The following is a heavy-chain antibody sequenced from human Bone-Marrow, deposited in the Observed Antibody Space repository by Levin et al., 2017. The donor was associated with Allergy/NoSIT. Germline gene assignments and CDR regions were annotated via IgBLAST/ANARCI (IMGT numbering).Heavy chain of an antibody. CDR1: GFTFSDYY. V-gene: IGHV3-11*01. Sequence: GGSLRLSCAASGFTFSDYYMSWIRQAPGKGLEWVSYISSSGSTIYYADSVKGRFTISRDNAKNSLYLQMNSLRAEDTAVYYCARDYHSSRDWFDPWGQGTLVTVSS. J-gene: IGHJ5*02. D-gene: IGHD6-13*01. CDR3: ARDYHSSRDWFDP. CDR2: ISSSGSTI.